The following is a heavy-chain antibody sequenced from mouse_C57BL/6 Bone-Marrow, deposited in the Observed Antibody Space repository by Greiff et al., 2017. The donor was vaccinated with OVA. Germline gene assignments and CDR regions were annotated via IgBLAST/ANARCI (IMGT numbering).Heavy chain of an antibody. CDR1: GFNIKDDY. D-gene: IGHD2-3*01. J-gene: IGHJ4*01. Sequence: EVQLQQSGAELVRPGASVKLSCTASGFNIKDDYMHWVKQRPEQGLEWIGWIDPENGDTEYASKFQGKATITADTSSTTAYLQLSSLTSEDTAVYYGTTTDGFPMDYWGQGTSVTVSS. CDR2: IDPENGDT. CDR3: TTTDGFPMDY. V-gene: IGHV14-4*01.